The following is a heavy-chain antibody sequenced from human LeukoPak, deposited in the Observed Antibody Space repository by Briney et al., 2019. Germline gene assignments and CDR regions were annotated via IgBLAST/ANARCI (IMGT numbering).Heavy chain of an antibody. V-gene: IGHV4-39*07. CDR3: ARDRGVAAAVTFDY. Sequence: SETLSLTCTVSGGSISSSSYYWGWVRQPPGKGMEWIGSFYYSGSTYYNPSLKSRVTYSVNTSKNQFSLKLNSVTAADTAVYYCARDRGVAAAVTFDYWGQGTLVTVSS. D-gene: IGHD6-13*01. CDR1: GGSISSSSYY. J-gene: IGHJ4*02. CDR2: FYYSGST.